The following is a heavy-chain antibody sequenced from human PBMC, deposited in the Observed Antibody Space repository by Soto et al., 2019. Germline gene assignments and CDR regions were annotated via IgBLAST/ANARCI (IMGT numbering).Heavy chain of an antibody. V-gene: IGHV3-66*01. CDR2: IQSGGPT. Sequence: EVHLVESGGGLVQPGGSLRLSCAASGFTVSSKYMSWVRQAPGKGLEWVSLIQSGGPTYYADSVKGRFTISRDTSENTLHLHVDSLRAEDTAVYYCARDDVLCDGGRSYGVPLAVWGKGTTVTVSS. CDR1: GFTVSSKY. J-gene: IGHJ6*04. CDR3: ARDDVLCDGGRSYGVPLAV. D-gene: IGHD2-15*01.